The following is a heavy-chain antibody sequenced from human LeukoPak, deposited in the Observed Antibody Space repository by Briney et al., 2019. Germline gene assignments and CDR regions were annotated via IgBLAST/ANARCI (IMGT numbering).Heavy chain of an antibody. V-gene: IGHV4-39*07. CDR3: ARRGRWSLYYYYYYMDV. CDR1: GGSISSSSYY. Sequence: SETLSLTCTVSGGSISSSSYYWGWIRQPPGKGLEWIGSIYYSGSTYYNPSLKSRVTISVDTSKNQFSLKLSSVTAEDTAVYYCARRGRWSLYYYYYYMDVWGKGTTVTVSS. J-gene: IGHJ6*03. D-gene: IGHD4-23*01. CDR2: IYYSGST.